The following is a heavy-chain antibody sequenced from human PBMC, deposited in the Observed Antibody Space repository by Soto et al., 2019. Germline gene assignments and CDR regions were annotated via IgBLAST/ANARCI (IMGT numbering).Heavy chain of an antibody. CDR1: GFTFSSYG. CDR3: AREYYDSSGSVGFDP. D-gene: IGHD3-22*01. Sequence: GGSLRLSCAASGFTFSSYGMHWVRQAPGKGLEWVAVIWYDGSNKYYADSVKGRFTISRDNSKNTLYLQMNSLRAEDTAVYYCAREYYDSSGSVGFDPWGQGTLVTDS. J-gene: IGHJ5*02. CDR2: IWYDGSNK. V-gene: IGHV3-33*01.